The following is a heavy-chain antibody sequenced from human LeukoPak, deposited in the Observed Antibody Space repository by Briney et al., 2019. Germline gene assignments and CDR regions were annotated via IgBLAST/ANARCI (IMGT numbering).Heavy chain of an antibody. D-gene: IGHD2-8*01. J-gene: IGHJ6*03. CDR1: GFTFSDYS. V-gene: IGHV3-21*01. CDR2: ISSGTSYL. CDR3: ARGVMVSYYMDV. Sequence: GGSLRLSCAASGFTFSDYSMSWVRQAPGKGLQWVSSISSGTSYLNYADSVKGRFNISRDNPKNSLYLQINSLRAEDTAVYYCARGVMVSYYMDVWGKGTTVTVSS.